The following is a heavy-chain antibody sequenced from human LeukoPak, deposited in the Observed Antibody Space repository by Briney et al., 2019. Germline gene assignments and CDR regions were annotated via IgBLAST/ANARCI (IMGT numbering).Heavy chain of an antibody. D-gene: IGHD3-22*01. Sequence: SETLSLTCTVSGGSISSSSYYWGWIRQPPGKGLEWIGSIYYSGSTYYNPSLKSRVTISVDTSKNQFSLKLSSVTAADTAVYYCARQSLADYYDSSGPLGGQGTLATVSS. J-gene: IGHJ4*02. CDR3: ARQSLADYYDSSGPL. CDR2: IYYSGST. CDR1: GGSISSSSYY. V-gene: IGHV4-39*01.